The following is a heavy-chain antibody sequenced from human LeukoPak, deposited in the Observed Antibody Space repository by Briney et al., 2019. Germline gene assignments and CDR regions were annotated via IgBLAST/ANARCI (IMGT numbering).Heavy chain of an antibody. D-gene: IGHD1-1*01. CDR1: GFTFRRHD. V-gene: IGHV3-30*18. Sequence: PGRSLRLSCAASGFTFRRHDMHWVRQAPGRGLEWVALISYDGTNKYYGDSVKGRFTISRDNSKNTLYLQMNSLRPEDTAVYYCAKRMEYYYGMDVWGQGTTVTVSS. J-gene: IGHJ6*02. CDR3: AKRMEYYYGMDV. CDR2: ISYDGTNK.